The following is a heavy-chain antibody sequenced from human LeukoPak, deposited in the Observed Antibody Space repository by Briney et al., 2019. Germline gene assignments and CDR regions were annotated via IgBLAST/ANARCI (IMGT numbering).Heavy chain of an antibody. J-gene: IGHJ3*02. V-gene: IGHV3-11*01. D-gene: IGHD3-22*01. Sequence: GGSLRLSCAVSGFTFSNYYMSWVRQAPGKVLEWDGYISSSGSTIYYADPVKGRFTIARDNANNSLYLQINTLRAEVTAVYYCAREYPPMVTMIVAVHAFDIWGQGTMVTVSS. CDR1: GFTFSNYY. CDR3: AREYPPMVTMIVAVHAFDI. CDR2: ISSSGSTI.